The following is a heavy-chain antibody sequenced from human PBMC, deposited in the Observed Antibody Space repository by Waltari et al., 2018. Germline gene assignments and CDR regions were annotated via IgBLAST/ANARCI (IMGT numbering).Heavy chain of an antibody. CDR2: IYYSGST. CDR3: ARVVVVPAAIVSGAFDI. CDR1: GGSTSNYY. J-gene: IGHJ3*02. Sequence: QVQLQESGPGLVKPWETLSLTCGVSGGSTSNYYWSWIRQHPGKGLEWIGYIYYSGSTYYNPSLKSRVTISVDTSKNQFSLKLSSVTAADTAVYYCARVVVVPAAIVSGAFDIWGQGTMVTVSS. D-gene: IGHD2-2*01. V-gene: IGHV4-31*11.